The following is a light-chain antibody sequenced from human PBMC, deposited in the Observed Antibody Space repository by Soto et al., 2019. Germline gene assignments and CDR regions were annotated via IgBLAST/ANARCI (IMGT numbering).Light chain of an antibody. Sequence: QSALTQPPSVSGSPGQSVTISCTGTSSDVGSYNRVSWYQQPPGTAPKLMIYEVSNRPSGVPDRFSGSKSGNTASLTISGLQAVDEADSYCSSFTSTRTYVFGTGPKVTVL. V-gene: IGLV2-18*02. J-gene: IGLJ1*01. CDR2: EVS. CDR1: SSDVGSYNR. CDR3: SSFTSTRTYV.